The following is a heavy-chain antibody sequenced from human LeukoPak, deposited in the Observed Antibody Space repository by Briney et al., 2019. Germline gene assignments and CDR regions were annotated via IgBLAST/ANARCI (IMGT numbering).Heavy chain of an antibody. CDR3: AKGVGAITEDAFDI. CDR2: ISWNSGSI. Sequence: PGRSLRLSCAASGFTFDDYAMHWVRQAPGKGLEWISGISWNSGSIGYADSVKGRFTISRDNAKNSLYLQMNSLRAEDMALYYCAKGVGAITEDAFDISGQGTMVTVSS. V-gene: IGHV3-9*03. J-gene: IGHJ3*02. CDR1: GFTFDDYA. D-gene: IGHD1-26*01.